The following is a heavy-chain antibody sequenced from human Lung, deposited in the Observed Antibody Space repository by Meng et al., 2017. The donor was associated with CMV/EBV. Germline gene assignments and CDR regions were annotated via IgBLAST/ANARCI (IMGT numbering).Heavy chain of an antibody. CDR3: AKEYIAAAGTDYYYGMDV. D-gene: IGHD6-13*01. CDR2: ISWDGGST. V-gene: IGHV3-43D*03. J-gene: IGHJ6*02. Sequence: ESLKISCAASGFTFDDYDMHWVRQAPGKGLEWVSLISWDGGSTYYADSVKGRSTISRDNSKNSLYLQMNSLRAEDTALYYYAKEYIAAAGTDYYYGMDVWGQGXTVTVSS. CDR1: GFTFDDYD.